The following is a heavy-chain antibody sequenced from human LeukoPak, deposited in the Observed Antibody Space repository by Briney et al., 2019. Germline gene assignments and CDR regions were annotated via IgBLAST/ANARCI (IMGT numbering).Heavy chain of an antibody. J-gene: IGHJ5*02. CDR3: ARDMRRVWFGELFP. Sequence: PRGPLRRSCTASGFTLSSNSKNSVRQAPGKRLEWVSSISSSSSYIYYADSVKGRFTISRDNAKNSLYLQMNSLRAEDTAVYYCARDMRRVWFGELFPWGQGTLVTVSS. V-gene: IGHV3-21*01. CDR2: ISSSSSYI. CDR1: GFTLSSNS. D-gene: IGHD3-10*01.